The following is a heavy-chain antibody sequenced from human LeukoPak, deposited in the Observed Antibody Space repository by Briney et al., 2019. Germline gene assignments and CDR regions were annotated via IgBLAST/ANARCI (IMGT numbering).Heavy chain of an antibody. CDR2: ITGSGGST. Sequence: GGSLRLSCAASGFTFSSCALNWVRQASGKGLEWVSGITGSGGSTYYADSVKGRFTISIDNSKNTLYLQMKILISDAPAVYDCSKSAGYSLDYYYYHMDVWGKGNTVTVSS. CDR3: SKSAGYSLDYYYYHMDV. J-gene: IGHJ6*03. D-gene: IGHD2-15*01. V-gene: IGHV3-23*01. CDR1: GFTFSSCA.